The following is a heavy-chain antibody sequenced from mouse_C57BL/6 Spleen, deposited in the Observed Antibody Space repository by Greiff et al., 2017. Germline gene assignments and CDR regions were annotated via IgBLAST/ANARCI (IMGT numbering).Heavy chain of an antibody. CDR2: IYPRSGNT. Sequence: QVQLQQSGAELARPGASVKLSCKASGYTFTSYGISWVKQRTGQGLEWIGEIYPRSGNTYYNEKFKGKATLTADKSSSTAYMELRSLTSEDSAVYFCARPHDYDDYYAMDYWGQGTSGTVSS. V-gene: IGHV1-81*01. D-gene: IGHD2-4*01. CDR3: ARPHDYDDYYAMDY. J-gene: IGHJ4*01. CDR1: GYTFTSYG.